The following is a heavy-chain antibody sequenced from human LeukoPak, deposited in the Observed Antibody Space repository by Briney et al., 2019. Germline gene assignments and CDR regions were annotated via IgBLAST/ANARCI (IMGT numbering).Heavy chain of an antibody. Sequence: ASVKVSCKASGYTFTSYDINWVRQATGQGLEWMGWMNPNSGNTGYAQKFQGRVTMTRNTSISTAYMELSSLRSEDTAVYYCARGLRGCSGGSCYPNWFDPWGQGTPVTVSS. CDR1: GYTFTSYD. J-gene: IGHJ5*02. V-gene: IGHV1-8*01. CDR2: MNPNSGNT. D-gene: IGHD2-15*01. CDR3: ARGLRGCSGGSCYPNWFDP.